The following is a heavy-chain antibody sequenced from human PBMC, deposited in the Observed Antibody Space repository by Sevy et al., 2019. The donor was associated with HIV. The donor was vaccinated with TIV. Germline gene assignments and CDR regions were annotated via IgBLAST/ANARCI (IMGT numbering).Heavy chain of an antibody. CDR1: GFTFSSYW. V-gene: IGHV3-74*01. D-gene: IGHD3-3*01. Sequence: GGSLRLSCAASGFTFSSYWMHWVRQAPGKGLVWVSRINSDGSSTSYADSVKGRFTISRDNAKNTLYLQMNSLRAEDTTVYYCARVPAYYDFWSGYYTCFDPWGQGTLVTVSS. CDR3: ARVPAYYDFWSGYYTCFDP. J-gene: IGHJ5*02. CDR2: INSDGSST.